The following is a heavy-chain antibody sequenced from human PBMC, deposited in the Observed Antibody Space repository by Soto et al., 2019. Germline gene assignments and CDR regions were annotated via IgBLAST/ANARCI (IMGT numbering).Heavy chain of an antibody. D-gene: IGHD2-15*01. V-gene: IGHV3-7*01. CDR2: IKTDASEK. Sequence: GWSLRLSCAASGFTLRSYWMSWVRQAPGKGLEWLATIKTDASEKKYVDSVKGRFTVFRDNAKNSLYLQMDSLRAEDTAVYYCARDSGYWSGNFVNYYLHSCSRETLGFVS. CDR1: GFTLRSYW. J-gene: IGHJ4*01. CDR3: ARDSGYWSGNFVNYYLHS.